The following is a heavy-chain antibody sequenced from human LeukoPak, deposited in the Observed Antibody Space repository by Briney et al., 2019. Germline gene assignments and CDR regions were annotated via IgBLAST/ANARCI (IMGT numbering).Heavy chain of an antibody. V-gene: IGHV4-61*01. J-gene: IGHJ4*02. CDR2: IYYSGST. CDR1: GGSISSSSYY. Sequence: SETLSLTCTVSGGSISSSSYYWSWIRQPPGKGLEWIGYIYYSGSTNYNPSLKSRVTMSVDTSKNQFSLKLSSVTAADTAVYYCARGIDYWGQGTLVTVSS. CDR3: ARGIDY.